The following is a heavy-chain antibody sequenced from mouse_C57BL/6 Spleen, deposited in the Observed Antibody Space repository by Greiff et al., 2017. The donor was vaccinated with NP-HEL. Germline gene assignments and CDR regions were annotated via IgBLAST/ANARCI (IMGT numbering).Heavy chain of an antibody. J-gene: IGHJ4*01. CDR2: IDPETGGT. CDR1: GYTFTDYE. V-gene: IGHV1-15*01. CDR3: TSDYYGRDYNAMDY. Sequence: VQLQQSGAELVRPGASVTLSCTASGYTFTDYEMHWVKQTPVHGLEWIGAIDPETGGTAYTQKFQGKAILTADKSSSTAYMELRSLTSEDSAVEYYTSDYYGRDYNAMDYWGQGTTLTVSS. D-gene: IGHD1-1*01.